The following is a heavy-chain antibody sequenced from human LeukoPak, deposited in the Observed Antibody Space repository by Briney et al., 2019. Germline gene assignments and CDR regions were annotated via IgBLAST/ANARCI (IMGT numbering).Heavy chain of an antibody. CDR2: MNPNSGNT. CDR1: GYAFTTSD. V-gene: IGHV1-8*01. J-gene: IGHJ5*02. Sequence: EASVKVSCKASGYAFTTSDINWVRQATGQGLEWMGWMNPNSGNTGYAQKFQGRVTMTRNTSISTAYMELSSLRSEDTAVYYCARWVREAADRWGQGTLVTVSS. CDR3: ARWVREAADR. D-gene: IGHD6-13*01.